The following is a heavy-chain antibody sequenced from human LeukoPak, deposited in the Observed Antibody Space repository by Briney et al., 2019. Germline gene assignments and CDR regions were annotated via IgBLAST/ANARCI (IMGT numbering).Heavy chain of an antibody. CDR3: ARQWSWGAHTKWFGDQEHKNDNWFDP. CDR1: GYNFTTFW. D-gene: IGHD3-10*01. J-gene: IGHJ5*02. V-gene: IGHV5-51*01. CDR2: IYPSDSDT. Sequence: GESLEISCKTSGYNFTTFWIGWVRQLPGKGLEWMGIIYPSDSDTRYSPSFQGQVTISADKSISTAYLQWSSLKASDTAMYYCARQWSWGAHTKWFGDQEHKNDNWFDPWGQGTLVTVSS.